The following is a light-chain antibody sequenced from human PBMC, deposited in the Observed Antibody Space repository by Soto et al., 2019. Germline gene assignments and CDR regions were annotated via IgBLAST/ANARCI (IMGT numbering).Light chain of an antibody. J-gene: IGKJ5*01. CDR1: QTLRSGY. V-gene: IGKV3-20*01. CDR3: QQYGTSPIT. Sequence: DIVLTQTPGTLSLSPGDRATLSCRASQTLRSGYLAWYQHKPGQAPRLLIYDVSSRTTGIPDRFSGSGSGTDFTLTISSLEPEDFAVYYCQQYGTSPITFGQGTRLEIK. CDR2: DVS.